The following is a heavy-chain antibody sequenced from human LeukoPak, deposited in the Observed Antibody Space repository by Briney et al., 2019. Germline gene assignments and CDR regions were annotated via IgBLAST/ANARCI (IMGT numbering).Heavy chain of an antibody. V-gene: IGHV4-59*07. Sequence: SDTLSLPCTVSGHPISSYYGSWIRHPPGKALEWIGYIYYSENTNYNPSLKSRVTISVDTSKNQFCLKLSSVTAADTAVYYCARAIGYCSGGSCYHYFDYGGQGTLVTVYS. CDR3: ARAIGYCSGGSCYHYFDY. J-gene: IGHJ4*02. D-gene: IGHD2-15*01. CDR1: GHPISSYY. CDR2: IYYSENT.